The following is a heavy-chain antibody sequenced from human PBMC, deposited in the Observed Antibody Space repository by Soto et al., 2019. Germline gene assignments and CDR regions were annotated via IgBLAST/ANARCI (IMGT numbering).Heavy chain of an antibody. CDR3: AIFTGTGSDTQGRLDS. J-gene: IGHJ4*02. V-gene: IGHV3-30*02. CDR2: IGFDGTKK. CDR1: GFRFSGHG. D-gene: IGHD3-10*01. Sequence: QVQLVEFGGGVVQPGGSLSLSCAASGFRFSGHGMHWVRQAPGKGLEWVTFIGFDGTKKDYIDSVKGRFTVSRDNSRNTLCLLLNSLRAEDTAVYFCAIFTGTGSDTQGRLDSWGQGILVTVSS.